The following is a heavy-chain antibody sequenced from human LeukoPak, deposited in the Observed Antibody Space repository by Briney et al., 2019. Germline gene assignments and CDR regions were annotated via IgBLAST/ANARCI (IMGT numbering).Heavy chain of an antibody. D-gene: IGHD3-16*01. J-gene: IGHJ6*03. V-gene: IGHV1-8*01. CDR3: ARLHWESGGIYFYYYMDV. Sequence: ASVKVSCKASGYTFTSYDINWVRQAPGQGLEWMASMNPNNGNTAYAQKFQGRVTMTSDTSIGTAYLELSALRSEDTAVYYCARLHWESGGIYFYYYMDVWGKGTTVTVSS. CDR2: MNPNNGNT. CDR1: GYTFTSYD.